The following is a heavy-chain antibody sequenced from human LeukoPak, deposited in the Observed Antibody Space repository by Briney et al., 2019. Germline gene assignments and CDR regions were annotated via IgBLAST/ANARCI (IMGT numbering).Heavy chain of an antibody. D-gene: IGHD4-17*01. V-gene: IGHV4-34*01. CDR1: GGSFSGYY. CDR2: INHSGST. Sequence: PSETLSLTCAVYGGSFSGYYWSWIRQPPGKGLEWIGEINHSGSTNYNPSLKSRVTISVDTSKNQFSLKLSSVTAADTAAYYCARDGYGDYVGWGQGTLVTVSS. CDR3: ARDGYGDYVG. J-gene: IGHJ4*02.